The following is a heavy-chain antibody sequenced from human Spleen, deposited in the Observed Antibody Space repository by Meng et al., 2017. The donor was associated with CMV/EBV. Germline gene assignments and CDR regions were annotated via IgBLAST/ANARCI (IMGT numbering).Heavy chain of an antibody. Sequence: GGSLRLSCAASGFTFSSYAMHWVRQAPGKGLEWVAVISYDGSNKYYADSVKGRFTISRDNSKNTLYLQMNSLRAEDTAVYYCARDLDIAAVGSWGQGTLVTVSS. CDR3: ARDLDIAAVGS. J-gene: IGHJ4*02. D-gene: IGHD6-13*01. CDR1: GFTFSSYA. CDR2: ISYDGSNK. V-gene: IGHV3-30-3*01.